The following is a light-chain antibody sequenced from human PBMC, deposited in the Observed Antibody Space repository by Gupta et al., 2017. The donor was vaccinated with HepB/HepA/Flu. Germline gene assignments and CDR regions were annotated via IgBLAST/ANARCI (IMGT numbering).Light chain of an antibody. CDR2: SNN. J-gene: IGLJ3*02. Sequence: QSVLTQPPSASGTPGQRVTISCSGSSSNIGSNTVNWYQQLPGTAPKLLIFSNNQRPSGGPARCSGSTSGTSASLAISGLQSEEEADDYCAEGDDNLNGEDWVFGGGTKLTVL. V-gene: IGLV1-44*01. CDR1: SSNIGSNT. CDR3: AEGDDNLNGEDWV.